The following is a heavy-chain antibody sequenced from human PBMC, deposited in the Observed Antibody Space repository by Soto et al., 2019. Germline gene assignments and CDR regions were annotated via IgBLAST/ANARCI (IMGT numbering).Heavy chain of an antibody. CDR2: ISYDGSNK. J-gene: IGHJ4*02. CDR1: GFTFSSYA. D-gene: IGHD6-13*01. CDR3: AILSAAARDSSLDY. V-gene: IGHV3-30-3*01. Sequence: PGGSLRLSCAASGFTFSSYAMHWVRQAPGKGLEWVAVISYDGSNKYYADSVKGRFTISRDNSKNSLYLQMNSLRAEDTAVYYFAILSAAARDSSLDYWGKGTLVTVS.